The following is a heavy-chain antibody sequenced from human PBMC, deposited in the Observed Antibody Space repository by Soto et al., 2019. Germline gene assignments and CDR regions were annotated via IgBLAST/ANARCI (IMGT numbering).Heavy chain of an antibody. CDR3: AKEAMASSTYYDFWSGSQSDY. V-gene: IGHV3-23*01. Sequence: EVQLLESGGGLVQPGGCLRLSCAASGFTFSTYAMTWVRQAPGKGLEWVSGISGGGGITYYADSVKGRFNVSRDNSKNTLYLQMSSLRAEDTAIYYCAKEAMASSTYYDFWSGSQSDYWGQGTLVTVSS. CDR2: ISGGGGIT. J-gene: IGHJ4*02. CDR1: GFTFSTYA. D-gene: IGHD3-3*01.